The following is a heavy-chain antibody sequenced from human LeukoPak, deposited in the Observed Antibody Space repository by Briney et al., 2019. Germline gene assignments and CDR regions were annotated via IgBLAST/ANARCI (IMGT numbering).Heavy chain of an antibody. D-gene: IGHD3-3*01. CDR3: ARGVDFWSGHFDY. CDR1: GFTFSSYA. V-gene: IGHV3-30-3*01. J-gene: IGHJ4*02. CDR2: ISYDGSNK. Sequence: GGSLRLSCAASGFTFSSYAMHWVRQAPGKGLEWVAVISYDGSNKYYADSVKGRFTISRDNSKNTLYLQMNSLRAEDTAVYYCARGVDFWSGHFDYWGQGTLVTVSS.